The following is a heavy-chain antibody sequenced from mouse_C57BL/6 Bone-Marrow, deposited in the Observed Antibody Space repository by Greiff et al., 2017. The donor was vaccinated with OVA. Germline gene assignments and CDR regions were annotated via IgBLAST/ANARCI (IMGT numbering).Heavy chain of an antibody. CDR3: ASPGIHAMDY. V-gene: IGHV1-4*01. Sequence: VQLQESGAELARPGASVKMSCKASGYTFTSYTMHWVKQRPGQGLEWIGYINPSSGYTKYNQKFKDKATLTADKSSSTAYMQLSSLTSEDSAVYYCASPGIHAMDYWGQGTSVTVSS. J-gene: IGHJ4*01. D-gene: IGHD3-1*01. CDR2: INPSSGYT. CDR1: GYTFTSYT.